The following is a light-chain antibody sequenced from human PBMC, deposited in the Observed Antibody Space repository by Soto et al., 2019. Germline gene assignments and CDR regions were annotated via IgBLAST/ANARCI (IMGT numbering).Light chain of an antibody. V-gene: IGKV1-33*01. J-gene: IGKJ2*01. CDR2: DAS. CDR1: QDISNY. Sequence: DIQMTQSPSSLSASVGDRVTITCQASQDISNYLNWYQQKPGKAPKLLIYDASNLETGVPSRFSESESGTNFTFTISRLQPEDIATYYCQQYDNLPRYTFGEGTKREIK. CDR3: QQYDNLPRYT.